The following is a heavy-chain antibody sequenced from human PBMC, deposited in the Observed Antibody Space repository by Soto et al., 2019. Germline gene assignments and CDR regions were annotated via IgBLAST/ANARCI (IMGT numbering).Heavy chain of an antibody. J-gene: IGHJ4*02. CDR3: ARAPRGNYGYPSYFDY. V-gene: IGHV4-59*01. CDR1: GGSISGYY. Sequence: SETLSLTCTVSGGSISGYYWSWIRQPPGKGLEWIGYIYYSGSTNYNPSPKSRVTKSVDTSKNQFSLKLRSVTAADTSLYYCARAPRGNYGYPSYFDYWGQGTLVTVSS. D-gene: IGHD3-10*01. CDR2: IYYSGST.